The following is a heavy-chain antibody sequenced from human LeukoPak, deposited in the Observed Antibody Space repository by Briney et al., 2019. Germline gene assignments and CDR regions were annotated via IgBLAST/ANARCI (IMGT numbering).Heavy chain of an antibody. CDR2: INHSGST. V-gene: IGHV4-34*01. CDR3: ARVGPQTRYYYYYYMDV. J-gene: IGHJ6*03. D-gene: IGHD3/OR15-3a*01. CDR1: GGSFSGYY. Sequence: SETLSLTCAVYGGSFSGYYWSWIRQPPGKGLEWIGEINHSGSTNYNPSLKSRVTISVDTSKNQFSLKLSSVTAADTAVYYCARVGPQTRYYYYYYMDVWGKGTTVTISS.